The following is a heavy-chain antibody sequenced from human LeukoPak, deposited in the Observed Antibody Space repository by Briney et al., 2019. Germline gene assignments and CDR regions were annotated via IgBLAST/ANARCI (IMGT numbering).Heavy chain of an antibody. CDR3: AGYYASGVSAYDYFGMGV. D-gene: IGHD3-10*01. CDR1: GFSISSGYY. Sequence: SETLSLTCAVSGFSISSGYYWGWIRQPPGKGLEWIGSMSHNRGTYYNSSLKSRVTISMDTSKNQFSLRLSSVTAADTAVYYCAGYYASGVSAYDYFGMGVRGKGTTVTVSS. V-gene: IGHV4-38-2*01. J-gene: IGHJ6*04. CDR2: MSHNRGT.